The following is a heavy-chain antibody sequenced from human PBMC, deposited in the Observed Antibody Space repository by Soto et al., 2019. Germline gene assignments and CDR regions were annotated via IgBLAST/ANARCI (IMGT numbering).Heavy chain of an antibody. CDR2: MKPSSGRT. D-gene: IGHD1-26*01. CDR3: ARGVTAGVDY. J-gene: IGHJ4*02. Sequence: QVQLVQSGAEVREPGASVKVSCKASGYSFTSLDINWVRQTTGQGLEWMGWMKPSSGRTGYAQKFQGRVTMTRDTSINTAYMELSSLTSDDTDFYYCARGVTAGVDYWGQGTLVTVSS. CDR1: GYSFTSLD. V-gene: IGHV1-8*01.